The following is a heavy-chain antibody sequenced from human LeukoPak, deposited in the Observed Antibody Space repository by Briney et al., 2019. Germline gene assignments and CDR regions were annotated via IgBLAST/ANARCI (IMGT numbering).Heavy chain of an antibody. J-gene: IGHJ4*02. CDR1: GFTLTNHG. D-gene: IGHD2-21*01. Sequence: GSLRLSCAVSGFTLTNHGVSWVRQAPGKGLEWVSIITGTGGRYYGDSVKGRFILSRDNSKNTVYLQMNSLRAEDTAVYYCAKFRQIEVDYWGQGTLVTVSS. CDR2: ITGTGGR. V-gene: IGHV3-23*01. CDR3: AKFRQIEVDY.